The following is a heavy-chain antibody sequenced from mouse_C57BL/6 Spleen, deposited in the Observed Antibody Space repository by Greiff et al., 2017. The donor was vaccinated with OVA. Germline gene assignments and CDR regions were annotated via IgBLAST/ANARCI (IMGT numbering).Heavy chain of an antibody. CDR2: IYPGDGDT. V-gene: IGHV1-82*01. J-gene: IGHJ2*01. Sequence: VQLQQSGPELVKPGASVKISCKASGYAFSSSWMNWVKQRPGKGLEWIGRIYPGDGDTNYNGKFKGKATLTADKSSSTAYMQLSSLASEDSAVYFCAREEGFDYWGQGTTLTVSS. CDR3: AREEGFDY. CDR1: GYAFSSSW.